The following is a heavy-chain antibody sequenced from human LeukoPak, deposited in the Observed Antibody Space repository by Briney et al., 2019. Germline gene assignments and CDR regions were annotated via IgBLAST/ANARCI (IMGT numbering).Heavy chain of an antibody. CDR2: IYTSGST. D-gene: IGHD4-17*01. CDR1: GGSISRSY. V-gene: IGHV4-4*07. Sequence: PSETLSLTCTVSGGSISRSYGSWIRQPAGKGLEWIGRIYTSGSTNYNPSLKSRVTISVDKSKNQFSLKLSSVTAADTAVYYCARDARDSGDLSNHVDYWGQGTLVTVSS. J-gene: IGHJ4*02. CDR3: ARDARDSGDLSNHVDY.